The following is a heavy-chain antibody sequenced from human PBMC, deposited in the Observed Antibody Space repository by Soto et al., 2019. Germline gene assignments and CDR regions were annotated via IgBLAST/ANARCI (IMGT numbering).Heavy chain of an antibody. D-gene: IGHD2-21*02. J-gene: IGHJ4*02. CDR3: ARDDRPGRCGGDCYCDY. Sequence: GGSLRLSCAASGFTFSSYSMNWVRQAPGKGLEWVSSISSSSSYIYYADSVKGRFTISRDNAKNSLYLQMNSLRAEDTAVYYCARDDRPGRCGGDCYCDYWGQGTLVTVSS. V-gene: IGHV3-21*01. CDR2: ISSSSSYI. CDR1: GFTFSSYS.